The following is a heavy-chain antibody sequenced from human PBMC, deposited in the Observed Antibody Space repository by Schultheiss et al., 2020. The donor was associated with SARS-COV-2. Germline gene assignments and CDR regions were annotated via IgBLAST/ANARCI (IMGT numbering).Heavy chain of an antibody. J-gene: IGHJ4*02. Sequence: KISCKASGGTFSSYTISWVRQAPGQGLEWMGRIIPILGIANYAQKFQGRVTIIADKSTSTAYMELSSLRSEDTAVYYCAREGLTGTKGNFDYWGQGTLVTVSS. CDR1: GGTFSSYT. D-gene: IGHD1-7*01. CDR3: AREGLTGTKGNFDY. V-gene: IGHV1-69*04. CDR2: IIPILGIA.